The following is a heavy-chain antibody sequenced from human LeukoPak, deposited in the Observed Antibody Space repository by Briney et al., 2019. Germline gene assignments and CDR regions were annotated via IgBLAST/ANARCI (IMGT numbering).Heavy chain of an antibody. CDR2: IRSKAYGGTT. V-gene: IGHV3-49*04. J-gene: IGHJ6*04. Sequence: PGRSLRLSCTASGFTFGDYAMSWVRQAPGKGLEWVGFIRSKAYGGTTEYAASVKGRFTISRDDSKSIAYLQMNSLKTEDTAVYYCTRESTIIMVRGVIGPRRNYYYYYGMDVWGKGTTVTVSS. CDR3: TRESTIIMVRGVIGPRRNYYYYYGMDV. CDR1: GFTFGDYA. D-gene: IGHD3-10*01.